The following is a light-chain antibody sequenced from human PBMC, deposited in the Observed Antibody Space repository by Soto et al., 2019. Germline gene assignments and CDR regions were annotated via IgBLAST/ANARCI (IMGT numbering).Light chain of an antibody. J-gene: IGKJ1*01. CDR3: QQYDSTVWT. Sequence: VLTQYPGTLSLSPGETATLSCRASQTGDSRYLAWYQQKRGQAPRLLIYAASSRATGVPDRFSGSGSGTDFTLTIRRLEPEDFAVYYCQQYDSTVWTFGQGTKVDI. CDR2: AAS. CDR1: QTGDSRY. V-gene: IGKV3-20*01.